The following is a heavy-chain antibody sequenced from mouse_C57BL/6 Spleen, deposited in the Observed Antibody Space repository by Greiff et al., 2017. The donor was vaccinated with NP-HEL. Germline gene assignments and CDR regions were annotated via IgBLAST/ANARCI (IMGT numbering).Heavy chain of an antibody. J-gene: IGHJ1*03. Sequence: EVHLLESGGGLVKPGGSLKLSCAASGFTFSSYTMSWVRQTPEKRLEWVATISGGGGNTYYPDSVKGRFTISRDNAKNTLYLQMSSLRSEDTALYYCARQDYYGSSSYWYFDVWGTGTTVTVSS. CDR3: ARQDYYGSSSYWYFDV. CDR1: GFTFSSYT. CDR2: ISGGGGNT. V-gene: IGHV5-9*01. D-gene: IGHD1-1*01.